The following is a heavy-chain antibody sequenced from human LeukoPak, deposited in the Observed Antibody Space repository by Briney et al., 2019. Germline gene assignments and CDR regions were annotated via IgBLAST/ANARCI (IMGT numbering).Heavy chain of an antibody. Sequence: GGSLRLSCAASGFTFSSYSMNWVRQAPGKGLEWVSAISGSGGSTYYADSVKGRFTISRDNSKNTLYLQMNSLRAEDTAVYYCAKGKDDSSGWYFFYWGQGTLVTVSS. CDR2: ISGSGGST. CDR1: GFTFSSYS. V-gene: IGHV3-23*01. D-gene: IGHD6-19*01. J-gene: IGHJ4*02. CDR3: AKGKDDSSGWYFFY.